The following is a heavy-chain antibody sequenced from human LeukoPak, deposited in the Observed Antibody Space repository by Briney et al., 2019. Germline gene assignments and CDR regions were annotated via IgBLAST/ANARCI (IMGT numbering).Heavy chain of an antibody. J-gene: IGHJ4*02. Sequence: SETLSLTCAVYGGSFSGYYWSWIRQPPGKGLEWIGEINHSGSTNYNPSLKSRVTISVGTSKNQFSLKLSSVTAADTAVYYCARVVGATDYWGQGTLVTVSS. D-gene: IGHD1-26*01. CDR1: GGSFSGYY. V-gene: IGHV4-34*01. CDR3: ARVVGATDY. CDR2: INHSGST.